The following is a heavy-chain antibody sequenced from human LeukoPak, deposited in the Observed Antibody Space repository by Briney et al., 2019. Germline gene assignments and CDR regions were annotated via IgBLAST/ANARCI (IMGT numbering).Heavy chain of an antibody. D-gene: IGHD5/OR15-5a*01. V-gene: IGHV4-38-2*01. J-gene: IGHJ4*02. CDR2: IYHSGST. CDR1: GYSISSGYY. CDR3: ARGHLCRATKTPFDY. Sequence: SETLSLTCAVSGYSISSGYYWGWIRQPPGKGLEWIGSIYHSGSTYYNPSLKSRVTISVDTSKNQLSLKLSSVTAADTAVYYCARGHLCRATKTPFDYWGQGTLVTVSS.